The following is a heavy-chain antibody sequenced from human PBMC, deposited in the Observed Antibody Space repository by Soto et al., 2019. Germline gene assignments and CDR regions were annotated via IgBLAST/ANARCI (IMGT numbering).Heavy chain of an antibody. CDR2: IYYSGST. J-gene: IGHJ4*02. Sequence: SEPLSLTCTVSGGSSSSYYWSWIRQPPGKGLEWIGYIYYSGSTNYNPSLKSRVTISVDTSKNQFSLKLSSVTAADTAVYYCARSDGRYWGQGTLVTVSS. CDR3: ARSDGRY. V-gene: IGHV4-59*01. CDR1: GGSSSSYY.